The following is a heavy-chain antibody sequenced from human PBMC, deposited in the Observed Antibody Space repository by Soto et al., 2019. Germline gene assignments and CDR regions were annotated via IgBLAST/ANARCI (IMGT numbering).Heavy chain of an antibody. J-gene: IGHJ4*02. Sequence: VQLVESGGGLVQPGGSLRLSCAASGFTFSSYAMHWVRQAPGKGLEYVSAISSNGGSTYYANSVKGRFTISRDNSKNTLYLQMGSLRAEDMAVYYCARGFGWLDYWGQGTLVTVSS. V-gene: IGHV3-64*01. D-gene: IGHD6-19*01. CDR3: ARGFGWLDY. CDR2: ISSNGGST. CDR1: GFTFSSYA.